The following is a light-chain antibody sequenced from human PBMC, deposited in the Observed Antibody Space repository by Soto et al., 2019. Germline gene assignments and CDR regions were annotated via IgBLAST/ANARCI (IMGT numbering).Light chain of an antibody. CDR2: EVS. V-gene: IGKV1-39*01. Sequence: DIQMTQSPSSLSASVGDRVTITCRASQTSATFINWYQQKSGSAPRLLIYEVSGLRSGVPSRFSGSGSGTHFVLTISNFQPEDSATYFCQQTYINPQTFGQGTKVEIK. J-gene: IGKJ1*01. CDR3: QQTYINPQT. CDR1: QTSATF.